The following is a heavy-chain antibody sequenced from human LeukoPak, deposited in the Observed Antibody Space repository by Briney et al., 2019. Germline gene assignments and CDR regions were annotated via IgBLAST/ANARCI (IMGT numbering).Heavy chain of an antibody. Sequence: KPSETLSLTCAVYGGSFSGYYWSWIRQPPGKGLEWIGRIYTSGSINYNPSLKSRVTMSVDTSKNQFSLKLSSVTAADTAVYYCARDGVTGDFDYWGQGTLVIVSS. J-gene: IGHJ4*02. CDR2: IYTSGSI. CDR3: ARDGVTGDFDY. CDR1: GGSFSGYY. V-gene: IGHV4-4*07. D-gene: IGHD3-10*01.